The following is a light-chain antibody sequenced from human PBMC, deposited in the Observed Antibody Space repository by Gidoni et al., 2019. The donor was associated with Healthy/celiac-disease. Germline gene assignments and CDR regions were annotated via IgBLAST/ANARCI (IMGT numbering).Light chain of an antibody. Sequence: QSVLTQPPSLSDTPRQRVTISCSGSSSNIGNNAVNWYQQLPGKAPKLLIYYDDLLPSGVSDRFSGSKSGTSASLAISGLQSEDEADYYCAAWDDSLNGVVFGGGTKLTVL. J-gene: IGLJ2*01. CDR1: SSNIGNNA. V-gene: IGLV1-36*01. CDR2: YDD. CDR3: AAWDDSLNGVV.